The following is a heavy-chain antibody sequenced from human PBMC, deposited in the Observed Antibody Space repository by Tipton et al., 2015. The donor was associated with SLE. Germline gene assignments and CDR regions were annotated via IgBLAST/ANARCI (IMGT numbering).Heavy chain of an antibody. Sequence: TLSLTCTVSGDSVTSYFWSWIRQPPGKGLEWIGYVYYSGGTSYNPSLKSRVTISIDTSRNQFSLRLNSVTGADTAVYYCAGAVDPSEGRNFWSLFYWGQGTLVTVPS. CDR2: VYYSGGT. CDR1: GDSVTSYF. J-gene: IGHJ4*02. V-gene: IGHV4-59*02. CDR3: AGAVDPSEGRNFWSLFY. D-gene: IGHD3-3*01.